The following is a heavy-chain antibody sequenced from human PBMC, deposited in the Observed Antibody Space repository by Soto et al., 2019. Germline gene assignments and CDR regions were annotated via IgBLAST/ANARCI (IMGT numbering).Heavy chain of an antibody. CDR3: ARTAVSLGGVVIRDYFDY. V-gene: IGHV4-61*01. D-gene: IGHD3-3*01. CDR2: IYYSGST. Sequence: AATLSLTCTFSGGSVSSGSYYWSWIRQPPGKGLEWIGYIYYSGSTNYNPSLKSRVTISVDTSKNQFSLKLSSVTAADTAVYYCARTAVSLGGVVIRDYFDYWGQGTLVTVSS. CDR1: GGSVSSGSYY. J-gene: IGHJ4*02.